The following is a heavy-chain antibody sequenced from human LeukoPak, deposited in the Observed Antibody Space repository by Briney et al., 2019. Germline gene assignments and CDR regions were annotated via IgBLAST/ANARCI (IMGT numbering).Heavy chain of an antibody. V-gene: IGHV3-7*01. Sequence: GGSLRLSCVASGFTFSSYWMTWVRQAPGKGLEWVANIKTDGSQIHYVDSVKGRFTISRDNAKNSLYLQMNSLRAEDTAVYYCARDLTWETYWGQGTLVSVSS. CDR2: IKTDGSQI. CDR1: GFTFSSYW. CDR3: ARDLTWETY. D-gene: IGHD1-26*01. J-gene: IGHJ4*02.